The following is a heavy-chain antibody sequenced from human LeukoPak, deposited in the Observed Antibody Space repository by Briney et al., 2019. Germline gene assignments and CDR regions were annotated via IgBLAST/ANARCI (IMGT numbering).Heavy chain of an antibody. CDR3: ARGRDSSSSYPGY. CDR1: GFTFSSYS. V-gene: IGHV3-48*01. J-gene: IGHJ4*02. Sequence: GGSLRLSCAVSGFTFSSYSMTWVRQAPGKGLEWVSYISSTSSTLYYADSVKGRFTISRDNVKNSLYLQMNSLRAEDTAVYYCARGRDSSSSYPGYWGQGTLVTVSA. CDR2: ISSTSSTL. D-gene: IGHD6-6*01.